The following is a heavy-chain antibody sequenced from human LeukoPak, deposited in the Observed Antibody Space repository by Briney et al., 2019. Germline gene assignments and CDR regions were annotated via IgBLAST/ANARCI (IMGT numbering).Heavy chain of an antibody. J-gene: IGHJ3*01. CDR1: GFTFSGFW. CDR2: VNSDGSEG. V-gene: IGHV3-7*03. Sequence: GGSLRLPCAVSGFTFSGFWMSWSRQAPGKGLEWVASVNSDGSEGYYADVVKGRFTISRDNAKNSLYLQINSLRAEDTAVYYCARSSYSSSSSVWGQGTMVTVSS. D-gene: IGHD6-6*01. CDR3: ARSSYSSSSSV.